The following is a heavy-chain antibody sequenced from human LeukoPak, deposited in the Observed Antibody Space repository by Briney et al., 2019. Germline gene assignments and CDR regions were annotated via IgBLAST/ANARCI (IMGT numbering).Heavy chain of an antibody. CDR3: AMHVYYFDTRDSYYYFAD. V-gene: IGHV4-39*01. D-gene: IGHD3-22*01. CDR1: IDSITTSRYC. J-gene: IGHJ4*02. CDR2: VSYSGTN. Sequence: PSETLSVTCALSIDSITTSRYCCGWVRQHPGKWLEWLGYVSYSGTNYFNPSRKGRVTISMNTSRKQFSLRLSSVTAAEPPIYFGAMHVYYFDTRDSYYYFADWGEGTLVTVSS.